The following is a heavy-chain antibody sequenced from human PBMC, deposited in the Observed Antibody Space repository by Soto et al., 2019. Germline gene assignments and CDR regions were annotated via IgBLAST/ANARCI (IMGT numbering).Heavy chain of an antibody. D-gene: IGHD1-1*01. V-gene: IGHV4-31*03. Sequence: SETLSLTCTVSGGSISSGGYYWSWIRQHPGKGLEWIGYIYYSGSTYYNPSLKSRVTISVDTSKNQFSLKLSSVTAADTAVYYCARAYDWNYNYYYGMDVWGQGTTVTVSS. CDR2: IYYSGST. J-gene: IGHJ6*02. CDR1: GGSISSGGYY. CDR3: ARAYDWNYNYYYGMDV.